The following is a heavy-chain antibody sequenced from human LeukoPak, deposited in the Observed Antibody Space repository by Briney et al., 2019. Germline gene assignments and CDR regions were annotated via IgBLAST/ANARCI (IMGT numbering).Heavy chain of an antibody. J-gene: IGHJ1*01. V-gene: IGHV1-18*01. D-gene: IGHD3/OR15-3a*01. CDR1: GGTFRSYA. Sequence: GASVKVSCKACGGTFRSYAISWVRQAPGQGLEWMGWISAYNGNTNYAQKLQGRDTVTTDTPTSTAHREERSLRSDDTAVYYCARAHGLPPQKYFQHWGQGTLVTVSS. CDR2: ISAYNGNT. CDR3: ARAHGLPPQKYFQH.